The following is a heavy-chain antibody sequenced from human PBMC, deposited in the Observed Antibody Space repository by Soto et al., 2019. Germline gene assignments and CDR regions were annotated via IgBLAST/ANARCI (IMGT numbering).Heavy chain of an antibody. D-gene: IGHD2-21*01. J-gene: IGHJ4*02. CDR2: IYYSGST. Sequence: PADTLSLACPVSGVSLSSYYLSLIRQHPGKGLEWIGYIYYSGSTNYNPSLKSRVTISVDTSKNQFSLKLSSVTAADTAVYYCASASSGGNYYFDYWGQGTLVTVSS. CDR1: GVSLSSYY. V-gene: IGHV4-59*07. CDR3: ASASSGGNYYFDY.